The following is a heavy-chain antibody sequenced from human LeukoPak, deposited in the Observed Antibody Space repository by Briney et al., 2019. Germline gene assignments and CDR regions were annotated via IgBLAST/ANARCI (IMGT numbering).Heavy chain of an antibody. J-gene: IGHJ6*02. CDR3: VRYCAGHCYQGMDV. D-gene: IGHD2-21*02. CDR1: GFTPSRYE. CDR2: ISRSGTET. Sequence: GGSLRLSWAVSGFTPSRYEINWVRQAAGGGREWIGYISRSGTETLYGDSVKGRFTISRDNAENALCMLMNSLGAEDTAVYYCVRYCAGHCYQGMDVWGHGTTVTVSS. V-gene: IGHV3-48*03.